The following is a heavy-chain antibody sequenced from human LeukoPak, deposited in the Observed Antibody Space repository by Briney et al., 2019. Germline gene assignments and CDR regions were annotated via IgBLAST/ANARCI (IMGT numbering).Heavy chain of an antibody. J-gene: IGHJ6*02. CDR1: VFHFSSDW. D-gene: IGHD3-16*01. CDR2: INHNGNVN. V-gene: IGHV3-7*03. CDR3: ARGGGLDV. Sequence: GGSLTLSCAASVFHFSSDWMYWARQAPGKGLEWVASINHNGNVNYYVDSVKGRFTISRDNAKNSLYLQMSNLRAEDTAVYFCARGGGLDVWGQGATVTVSS.